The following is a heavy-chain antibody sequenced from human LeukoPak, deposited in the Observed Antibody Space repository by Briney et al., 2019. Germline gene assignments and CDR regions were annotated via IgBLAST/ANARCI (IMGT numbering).Heavy chain of an antibody. Sequence: GGSLRLPCAASGFTFSSYSMSWVRQPPGXGLEWVSTIRGSGDNTYYADSVKGRFPISRDNSKNTLFLQMNSLRAEDTAVYYCAKGKGASSWYYFDFWGQGTLVTVSS. D-gene: IGHD6-13*01. J-gene: IGHJ4*02. CDR1: GFTFSSYS. CDR2: IRGSGDNT. V-gene: IGHV3-23*01. CDR3: AKGKGASSWYYFDF.